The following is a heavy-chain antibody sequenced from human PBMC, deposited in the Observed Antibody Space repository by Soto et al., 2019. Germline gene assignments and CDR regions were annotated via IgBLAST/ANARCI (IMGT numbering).Heavy chain of an antibody. D-gene: IGHD6-13*01. V-gene: IGHV3-23*01. Sequence: GSLRLSCAASGFTFSNYAMSWVRQAPGKGLEWFSAITDGGGDTYYADSVKGRFTISRDNSDNTLYLQMNSLRAEDTAVYYCAKGSAGSRPYYFDYWGQGTLVTVSS. CDR1: GFTFSNYA. CDR2: ITDGGGDT. CDR3: AKGSAGSRPYYFDY. J-gene: IGHJ4*02.